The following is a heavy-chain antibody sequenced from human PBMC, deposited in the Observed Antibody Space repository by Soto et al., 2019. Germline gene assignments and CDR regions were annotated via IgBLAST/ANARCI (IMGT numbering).Heavy chain of an antibody. CDR2: IKSKTDGGTA. CDR3: TSHYDGYGIAAFAR. J-gene: IGHJ3*01. Sequence: EVQLMESGGGLVKPGGSLRLSCAASGLTFSNAWMNWVRQAPGKGPEWVGRIKSKTDGGTADYVAPVKGRFTISRDDSKNTLFLQMNSLRTEDTAVYYCTSHYDGYGIAAFARWGQGTMVTVSS. CDR1: GLTFSNAW. V-gene: IGHV3-15*07. D-gene: IGHD2-21*01.